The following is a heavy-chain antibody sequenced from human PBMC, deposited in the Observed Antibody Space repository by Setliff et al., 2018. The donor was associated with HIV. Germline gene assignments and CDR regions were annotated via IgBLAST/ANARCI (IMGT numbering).Heavy chain of an antibody. CDR1: GGSISSSSYY. J-gene: IGHJ6*02. Sequence: PSETLSLTCTISGGSISSSSYYWGWIRQPPGKGLEWIGSIYYSGSTYYNPSLKSRVTISVDTSKNQFSLKLSSATAADTAVYYCAKTYSSGWCPPCYYYYYGMDVWGQGTTVTVSS. D-gene: IGHD6-19*01. V-gene: IGHV4-39*01. CDR3: AKTYSSGWCPPCYYYYYGMDV. CDR2: IYYSGST.